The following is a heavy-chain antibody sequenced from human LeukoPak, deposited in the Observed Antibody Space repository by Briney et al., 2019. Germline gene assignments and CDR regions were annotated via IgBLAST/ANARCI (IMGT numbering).Heavy chain of an antibody. CDR2: IGTSGDT. V-gene: IGHV3-23*01. J-gene: IGHJ4*02. CDR3: AKDFRIGYSAHFDY. D-gene: IGHD2-21*01. CDR1: EFTFSSNA. Sequence: QAGGSLRPSCVASEFTFSSNAMSWVRQAPGKGLEWVSTIGTSGDTYYTDSVKGRFTISRDNSMNTLYLQMSSLRAEDTAVYYCAKDFRIGYSAHFDYWGQGALVTVSS.